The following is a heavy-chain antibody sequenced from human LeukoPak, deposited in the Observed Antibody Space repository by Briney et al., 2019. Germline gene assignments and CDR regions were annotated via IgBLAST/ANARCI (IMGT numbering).Heavy chain of an antibody. CDR2: IYYSGST. J-gene: IGHJ4*02. CDR3: ARWLQSGSVDY. Sequence: SETLSLTCAVYGGSFSGYYWSWIRQPPGKGLEWIGSIYYSGSTYYNPSLKSRVTISVDTSKNQFSLKLSSVTAADTAVYYCARWLQSGSVDYWGQGTLVTVSS. CDR1: GGSFSGYY. D-gene: IGHD5-24*01. V-gene: IGHV4-34*01.